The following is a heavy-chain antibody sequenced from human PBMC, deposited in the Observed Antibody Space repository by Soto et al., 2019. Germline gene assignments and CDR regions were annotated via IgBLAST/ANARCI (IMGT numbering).Heavy chain of an antibody. J-gene: IGHJ4*02. CDR3: AKDRRAGGNSAFYFDF. D-gene: IGHD3-16*01. Sequence: GGSLRLSCAASGFTFSSYAMNWVRQAPGKGLEWVALISHDGINKYYADSVRGRFTISRDSSTNTLYLQVHSLTAEDTAVYYCAKDRRAGGNSAFYFDFWGQGAQVTVS. CDR1: GFTFSSYA. CDR2: ISHDGINK. V-gene: IGHV3-30-3*01.